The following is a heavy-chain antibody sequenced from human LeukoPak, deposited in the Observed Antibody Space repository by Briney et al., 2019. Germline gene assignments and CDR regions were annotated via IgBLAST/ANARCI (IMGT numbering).Heavy chain of an antibody. Sequence: PGGPLRLSCAASGFTFSGSAMHWVRQASGKGLEWVGRIRSKANSYATAYAASVKGRFTISRDDSKNTAYLQMNSLKTEDTAVYYCTTGCSSTSCYEGDDYWGQGTLVTVSS. V-gene: IGHV3-73*01. CDR3: TTGCSSTSCYEGDDY. CDR2: IRSKANSYAT. CDR1: GFTFSGSA. D-gene: IGHD2-2*01. J-gene: IGHJ4*02.